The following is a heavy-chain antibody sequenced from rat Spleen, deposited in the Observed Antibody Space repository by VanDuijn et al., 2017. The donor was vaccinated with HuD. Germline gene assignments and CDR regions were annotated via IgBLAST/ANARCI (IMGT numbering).Heavy chain of an antibody. CDR1: GFTFSNSG. CDR2: ITNSGGST. J-gene: IGHJ4*01. V-gene: IGHV5S23*01. Sequence: EVQLVESGGGLVQPGRSLKLSCAASGFTFSNSGLAWVRQAPTKGLEWVASITNSGGSTYYPDSVKGRFTISRDNAKSTLYLQMNSLRSEDTATYYCTRDVRVDKIRGTLRPHVMDAWGQGASVAVSS. CDR3: TRDVRVDKIRGTLRPHVMDA. D-gene: IGHD4-3*01.